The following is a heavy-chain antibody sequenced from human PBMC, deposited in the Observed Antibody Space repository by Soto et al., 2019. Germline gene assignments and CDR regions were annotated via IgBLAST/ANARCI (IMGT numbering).Heavy chain of an antibody. CDR1: GFTVNNNY. J-gene: IGHJ4*02. D-gene: IGHD3-10*01. Sequence: EVRLEESGGGLVQPGGSLRLSCAVSGFTVNNNYISWVRQAPGKGLEWVSVIYSGGNREYADSVQGRFTVSRDTSRNTVYLQMNSLRVEDTAVYHCTRDSSYYGAGRGVLDYWGQGTLVTVSS. CDR3: TRDSSYYGAGRGVLDY. V-gene: IGHV3-66*01. CDR2: IYSGGNR.